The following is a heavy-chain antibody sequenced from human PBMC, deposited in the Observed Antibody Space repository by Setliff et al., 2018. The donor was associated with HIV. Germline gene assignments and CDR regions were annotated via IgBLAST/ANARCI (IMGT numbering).Heavy chain of an antibody. Sequence: TLSLTCNVSGDSISNHYWNWIRQPPGKALEWLALIYWDDDKRYSPSLKSRLTITKDTSKNQVVLTMTNMDPVDTATYFCARYNFRRGYWDYFDYWGQGTQVTVSS. CDR3: ARYNFRRGYWDYFDY. V-gene: IGHV2-5*08. CDR1: GDSISNHYWN. J-gene: IGHJ4*02. D-gene: IGHD3-3*01. CDR2: IYWDDDK.